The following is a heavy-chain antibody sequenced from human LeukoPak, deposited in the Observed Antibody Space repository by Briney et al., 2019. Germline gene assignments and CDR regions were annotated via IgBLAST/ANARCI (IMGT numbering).Heavy chain of an antibody. CDR1: GGSISRYY. CDR3: ASDKVVMTTVPTRWFDP. J-gene: IGHJ5*02. CDR2: IYYSGST. Sequence: NPSETLSLTCTVPGGSISRYYWSWIRQPPGKGREWIGDIYYSGSTNYNPSLKSRVTISVDTSKNQFSLKLSSVTAADTAVSYSASDKVVMTTVPTRWFDPWGQGTLVTVSS. D-gene: IGHD4-11*01. V-gene: IGHV4-59*01.